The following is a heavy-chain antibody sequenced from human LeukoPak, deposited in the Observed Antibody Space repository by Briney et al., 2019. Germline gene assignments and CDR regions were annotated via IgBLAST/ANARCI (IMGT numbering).Heavy chain of an antibody. Sequence: SETLSLTCTVSGGSISSGSYYWGWIRQPPGKGLEWIGSVHHTGSASCNPSLKSRATTSVDTSKGLLSLQLRFVTAADTAVYYCARLGYCSSASCYPDYWGQGTLVTVSS. J-gene: IGHJ4*02. CDR3: ARLGYCSSASCYPDY. V-gene: IGHV4-39*07. CDR2: VHHTGSA. D-gene: IGHD2-2*01. CDR1: GGSISSGSYY.